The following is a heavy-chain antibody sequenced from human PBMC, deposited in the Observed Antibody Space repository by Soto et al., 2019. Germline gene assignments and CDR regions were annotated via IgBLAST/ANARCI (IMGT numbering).Heavy chain of an antibody. CDR3: ARRVRAAAADENYFDY. Sequence: NPSETLSLTCAVSSDSVSNNNWWGWVRQPPGKGLEWIGEVYRTGSTNYNPSLKSRVTVSVDTSKNQFSLKLSSVTAADTAVYYCARRVRAAAADENYFDYWGQGTLVTVSS. D-gene: IGHD6-13*01. CDR1: SDSVSNNNW. V-gene: IGHV4-4*02. J-gene: IGHJ4*02. CDR2: VYRTGST.